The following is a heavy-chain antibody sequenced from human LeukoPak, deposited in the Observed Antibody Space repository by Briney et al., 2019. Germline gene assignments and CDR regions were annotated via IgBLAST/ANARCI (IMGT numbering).Heavy chain of an antibody. D-gene: IGHD4-23*01. V-gene: IGHV3-23*01. CDR1: GFTFSDYT. CDR2: ISGSGGST. J-gene: IGHJ4*02. CDR3: AKRPLGVATIYGGNSEDY. Sequence: GGSLRLSCAASGFTFSDYTMNWVRQAPGKGLEWVSAISGSGGSTYYADSVKGRFTISRDNSKNTLYLQMNSLRAEDTAVYYCAKRPLGVATIYGGNSEDYWGQGTLVTVSS.